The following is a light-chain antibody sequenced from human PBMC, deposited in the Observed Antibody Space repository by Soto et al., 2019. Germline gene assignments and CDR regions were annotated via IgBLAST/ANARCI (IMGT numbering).Light chain of an antibody. CDR1: QWISPS. CDR3: QQSYSMPLT. J-gene: IGKJ4*02. CDR2: GAS. V-gene: IGKV1-39*01. Sequence: DIQMTQSPSSLSAAVGDRVAITCRASQWISPSLNWYQQRPGKSPELLIYGASDLQSGAPSRFSGLGSGTDFTLIISNLQPEDFATYYCQQSYSMPLTFGGGTKVEIK.